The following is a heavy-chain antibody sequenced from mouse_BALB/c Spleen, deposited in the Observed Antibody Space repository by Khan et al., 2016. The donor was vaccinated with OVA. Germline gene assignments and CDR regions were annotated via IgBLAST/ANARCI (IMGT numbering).Heavy chain of an antibody. CDR3: ARNSYMYDFTY. V-gene: IGHV2-2*01. D-gene: IGHD2-14*01. CDR1: GFSLTTYG. J-gene: IGHJ3*01. CDR2: IWSGGGT. Sequence: QVQLKESGPGLVQPSQSLSITCTVSGFSLTTYGVHWVRQSPGKGLEWLGVIWSGGGTDYNAAFISRLSISKDNSKSQVFLKMNSLQADDTAMYYCARNSYMYDFTYWGQGTLVTVSA.